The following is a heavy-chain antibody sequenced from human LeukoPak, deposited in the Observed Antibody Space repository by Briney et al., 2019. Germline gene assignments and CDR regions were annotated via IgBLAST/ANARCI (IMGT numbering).Heavy chain of an antibody. CDR3: ARGYCSGGSCYRVHDY. CDR1: GFSFSNYG. Sequence: GGSLRLSCAASGFSFSNYGMNWVRQAPGKGLEWVSYISSSSSTIYYADSVKGRFTISRDNAKNSLYLQMNSLRAEDTAVYYCARGYCSGGSCYRVHDYWGQGTLVTVSS. D-gene: IGHD2-15*01. V-gene: IGHV3-48*01. CDR2: ISSSSSTI. J-gene: IGHJ4*02.